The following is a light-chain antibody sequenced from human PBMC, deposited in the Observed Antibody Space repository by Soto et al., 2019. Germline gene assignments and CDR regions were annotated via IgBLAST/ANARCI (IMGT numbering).Light chain of an antibody. J-gene: IGLJ1*01. Sequence: QSVLTQPRSVSVSPGRSVTLSCTGTSSDVGGYNYVSWYQQHPGKAPKLMIYDVNKRPSGVPDRFSGSKSGNTASLTISGLQAEDEADYYCCSYAGSYTLVFGTGTKVTVL. V-gene: IGLV2-11*01. CDR3: CSYAGSYTLV. CDR1: SSDVGGYNY. CDR2: DVN.